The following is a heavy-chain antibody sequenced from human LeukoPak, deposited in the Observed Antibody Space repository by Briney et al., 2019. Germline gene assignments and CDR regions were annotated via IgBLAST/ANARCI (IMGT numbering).Heavy chain of an antibody. D-gene: IGHD2-2*01. CDR1: GFTFSSYG. Sequence: PGGSLRLSCAASGFTFSSYGMHWVRQAPGKGLEWVARTWHDGSNEYHADSVKGRFTISRDNSKNTLYLQMNSLRAEDTAVYSCARGRRACSSTTCYSWFDPWGQGTLVTVSS. CDR2: TWHDGSNE. CDR3: ARGRRACSSTTCYSWFDP. J-gene: IGHJ5*02. V-gene: IGHV3-33*01.